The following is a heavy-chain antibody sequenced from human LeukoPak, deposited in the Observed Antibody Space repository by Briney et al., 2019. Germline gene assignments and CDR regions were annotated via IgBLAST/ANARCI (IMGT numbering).Heavy chain of an antibody. D-gene: IGHD6-19*01. CDR3: ARVKPYSSGWFIGCYFDY. J-gene: IGHJ4*02. V-gene: IGHV4-34*01. CDR1: GGSFSGYY. Sequence: SETLSLTCAVYGGSFSGYYWSWIRQPPEKGLEWIGEINHSGSTNYNPSLKSRVTISVDTSKNQFSLKLSSVTAADTAVYYCARVKPYSSGWFIGCYFDYWGQGTLVTVSP. CDR2: INHSGST.